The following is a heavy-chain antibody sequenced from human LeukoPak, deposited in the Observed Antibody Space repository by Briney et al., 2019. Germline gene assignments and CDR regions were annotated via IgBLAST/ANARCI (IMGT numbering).Heavy chain of an antibody. CDR2: IYYSGST. CDR3: ARSYSSSWYGLPNWFDP. J-gene: IGHJ5*02. CDR1: GGSISSYY. Sequence: PSETLSLTCTVSGGSISSYYWSWIRQPPGKGLEWIGYIYYSGSTNYNPSLKSRVTISVDTSKNQFSLKLSSVTAADTAVYYCARSYSSSWYGLPNWFDPWGQGTLVTVSS. V-gene: IGHV4-59*08. D-gene: IGHD6-13*01.